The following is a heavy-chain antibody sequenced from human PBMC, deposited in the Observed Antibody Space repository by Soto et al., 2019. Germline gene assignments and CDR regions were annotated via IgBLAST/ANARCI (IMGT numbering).Heavy chain of an antibody. Sequence: QVQLVQSGGEVKKPGASVTVSCKASGYTFTAYGVSWIRQVPGQGHEWLGWMNTYNGKTDYAQKFQGRCTMTTVPSASTAYLDLRSLNSDDTAVYYCARDRLTMAGTKCFDYWGQGTLVTVSS. CDR3: ARDRLTMAGTKCFDY. CDR2: MNTYNGKT. V-gene: IGHV1-18*01. D-gene: IGHD3-10*01. J-gene: IGHJ4*02. CDR1: GYTFTAYG.